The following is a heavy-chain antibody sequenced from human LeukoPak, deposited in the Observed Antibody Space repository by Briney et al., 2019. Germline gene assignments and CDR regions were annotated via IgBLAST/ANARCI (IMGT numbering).Heavy chain of an antibody. D-gene: IGHD2-15*01. V-gene: IGHV1-69*05. CDR2: IIPIFGTA. CDR3: ARGGVGHCSGGSCPTSWFDP. Sequence: ASVKVSCKASGGTFSSYAISWVRQAPGQGLEWMGGIIPIFGTANYAQKVQGRVTMTTDTSTSTAYMELRSLRLDDTAVYYCARGGVGHCSGGSCPTSWFDPWGQGTLVTVSS. J-gene: IGHJ5*02. CDR1: GGTFSSYA.